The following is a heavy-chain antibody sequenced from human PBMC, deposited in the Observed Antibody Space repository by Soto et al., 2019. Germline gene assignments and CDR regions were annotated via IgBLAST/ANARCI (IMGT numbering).Heavy chain of an antibody. V-gene: IGHV4-61*01. D-gene: IGHD4-17*01. CDR1: GGSVSSGSYY. CDR3: ARGRWGDYTLAARFDP. CDR2: IYYSGST. J-gene: IGHJ5*02. Sequence: QVQLQESGPGLVKPSETLSLTCTVSGGSVSSGSYYWSWIRQPPGKGLEWIGYIYYSGSTNYNPSLTSRVTISVDTSKNQFSLKLSSVTAADTAVYYCARGRWGDYTLAARFDPWGQGTLVTVSS.